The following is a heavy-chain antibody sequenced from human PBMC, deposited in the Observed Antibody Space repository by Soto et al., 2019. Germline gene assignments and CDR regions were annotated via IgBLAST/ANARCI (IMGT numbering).Heavy chain of an antibody. Sequence: SETLSLTCAVYGWSFSGYYWSWIRQPPGKGLEWIGEINRSGGTNYNPSLKSRVTISVDTSKNQFSLNLNSVTAADTAVYYCASGLSGDKVGQWGQGTPVTVSS. CDR3: ASGLSGDKVGQ. CDR1: GWSFSGYY. D-gene: IGHD2-21*02. V-gene: IGHV4-34*01. J-gene: IGHJ4*02. CDR2: INRSGGT.